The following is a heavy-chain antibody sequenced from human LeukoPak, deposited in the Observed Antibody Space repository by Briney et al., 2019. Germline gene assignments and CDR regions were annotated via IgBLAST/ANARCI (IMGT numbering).Heavy chain of an antibody. CDR2: ISSSGDRT. D-gene: IGHD3-10*01. V-gene: IGHV3-23*01. Sequence: GGSLRLSCAASGFTFSSYGMTWVRQAPGKGLEWVSVISSSGDRTYYADSVTGRFTVSRDNSKNTLYLQMNNLRAEDTALYYCAKTYYYAQNWGQGTLVTVSS. CDR3: AKTYYYAQN. CDR1: GFTFSSYG. J-gene: IGHJ4*02.